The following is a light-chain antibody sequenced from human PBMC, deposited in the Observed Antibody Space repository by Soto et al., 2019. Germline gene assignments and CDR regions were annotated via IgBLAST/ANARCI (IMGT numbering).Light chain of an antibody. Sequence: QSVLTQPPSVSGAPGQRVTISCTGSSSNIGAGYDVHWYQQLPGTAPKLLIYGNSNRPSGVPDRFSGSKSGTSASLAITGLRAEDEADYYCQSYASSLGGSVFAGGPKLTVL. J-gene: IGLJ2*01. CDR3: QSYASSLGGSV. CDR1: SSNIGAGYD. CDR2: GNS. V-gene: IGLV1-40*01.